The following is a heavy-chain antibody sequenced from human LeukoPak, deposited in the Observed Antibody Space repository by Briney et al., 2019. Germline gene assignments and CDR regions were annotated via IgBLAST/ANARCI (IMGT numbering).Heavy chain of an antibody. Sequence: GASVKVSCKASGYTFTSYGISWVRQAPGQRLEWMGWISAYNGNTNYAQKLQGRVTMTTDTSTSTAYMELRSLRSDDTAVYYCARDPPEWFGELSTYYYYYMDVWGKGTTVTVSS. V-gene: IGHV1-18*01. CDR1: GYTFTSYG. J-gene: IGHJ6*03. CDR3: ARDPPEWFGELSTYYYYYMDV. CDR2: ISAYNGNT. D-gene: IGHD3-10*01.